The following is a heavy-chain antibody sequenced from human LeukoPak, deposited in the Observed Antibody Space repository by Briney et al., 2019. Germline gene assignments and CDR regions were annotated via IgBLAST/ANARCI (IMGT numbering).Heavy chain of an antibody. CDR3: AKAGYGDCYFDY. CDR2: ISWNSGSI. D-gene: IGHD4-17*01. J-gene: IGHJ4*02. Sequence: PGGSLRLSCAASGFTFDDYAMHWVRQAPGKGLEWVSGISWNSGSIGYADSVKGRFTISRDNAKNSLYLQMNSLRAEDTALYYCAKAGYGDCYFDYWGQGTLVIVSS. V-gene: IGHV3-9*01. CDR1: GFTFDDYA.